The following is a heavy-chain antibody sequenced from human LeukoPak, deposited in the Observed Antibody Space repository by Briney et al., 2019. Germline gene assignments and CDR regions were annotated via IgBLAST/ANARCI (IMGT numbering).Heavy chain of an antibody. CDR2: IGGRDGYT. D-gene: IGHD3-9*01. V-gene: IGHV3-23*01. J-gene: IGHJ4*01. CDR1: GFIFSNYA. Sequence: GASLRLSCAASGFIFSNYAMSWVRQAPGKGLEWVSAIGGRDGYTYYADSVKGRFTVSRDDPKNTLYLQMNTLRVEDTAVYYRAKWGDYDILTGYYDSDYWGHGTLVTVSS. CDR3: AKWGDYDILTGYYDSDY.